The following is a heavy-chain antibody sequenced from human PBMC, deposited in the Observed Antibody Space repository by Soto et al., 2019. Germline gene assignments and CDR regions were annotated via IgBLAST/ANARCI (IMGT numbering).Heavy chain of an antibody. V-gene: IGHV3-23*01. CDR3: AKGPTITMIVVVPMDV. Sequence: PGGSLRLSCAASGFTFSSYAMSWVRQAPGKGLEWVSAISGSGGSTYYADSVKGRFTISRDNSKNTLYLQMNSLRAEDTAVYYCAKGPTITMIVVVPMDVWGQGTTVTVS. D-gene: IGHD3-22*01. J-gene: IGHJ6*02. CDR1: GFTFSSYA. CDR2: ISGSGGST.